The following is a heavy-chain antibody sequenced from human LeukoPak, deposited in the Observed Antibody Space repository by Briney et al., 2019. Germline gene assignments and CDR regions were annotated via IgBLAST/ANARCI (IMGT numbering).Heavy chain of an antibody. CDR2: INHSGST. Sequence: SETLSLTCAVYGGSFSGYYWSWIRQPPGKGLEWIGEINHSGSTNYNPSLKSRVTISVDTSKNQFSLKLSSVTAADTAVYYCARMRRGIVVVVAANALGAFDIWGQGTMVTVSS. CDR3: ARMRRGIVVVVAANALGAFDI. J-gene: IGHJ3*02. D-gene: IGHD2-15*01. V-gene: IGHV4-34*01. CDR1: GGSFSGYY.